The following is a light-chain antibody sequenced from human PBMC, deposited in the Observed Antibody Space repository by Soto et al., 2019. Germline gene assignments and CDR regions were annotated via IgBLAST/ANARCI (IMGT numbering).Light chain of an antibody. CDR2: AVS. CDR1: QTISSY. V-gene: IGKV1-39*01. Sequence: DIQMTPSPSSLSASVGDRVTITCRASQTISSYLNWYQQKPGKVPKFLIYAVSNLQSGAPSRFSGSGSGTDFTLTINSLQPEDFATYYCQQSYSNPYTFGQGTKLEIK. CDR3: QQSYSNPYT. J-gene: IGKJ2*01.